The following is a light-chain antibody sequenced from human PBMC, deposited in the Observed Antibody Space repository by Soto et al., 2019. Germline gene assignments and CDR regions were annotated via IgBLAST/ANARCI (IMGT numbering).Light chain of an antibody. CDR1: QSLSNNY. CDR3: QQYGSSPRT. V-gene: IGKV3-20*01. Sequence: DIVLTQSPATLSLSPGERATLSCRASQSLSNNYLAWYQKKLGQSPRLLIYGASSRATGIPDRFSGSGSGTDFTLTISRLEPEDFAVYYCQQYGSSPRTFGQGTKVDIK. CDR2: GAS. J-gene: IGKJ1*01.